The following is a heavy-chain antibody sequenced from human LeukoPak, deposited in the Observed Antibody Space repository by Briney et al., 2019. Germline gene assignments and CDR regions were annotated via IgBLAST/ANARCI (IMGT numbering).Heavy chain of an antibody. J-gene: IGHJ4*02. V-gene: IGHV3-30*18. D-gene: IGHD6-19*01. CDR2: ISYDGSNK. CDR1: GXTFSSYG. CDR3: AKLIAVAGTDY. Sequence: GGSLRLSCAASGXTFSSYGMHWVRQAPGKGLEWVAVISYDGSNKYYADSVKGRFTISRDNSKNTLYLQMNSLRAEDTAVYYCAKLIAVAGTDYWGQGTLVTVSS.